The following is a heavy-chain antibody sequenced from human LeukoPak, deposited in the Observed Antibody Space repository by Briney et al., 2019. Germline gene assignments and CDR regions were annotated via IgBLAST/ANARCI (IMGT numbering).Heavy chain of an antibody. J-gene: IGHJ5*02. CDR2: INHSGST. V-gene: IGHV4-34*01. CDR1: GGSFSGYY. D-gene: IGHD3-10*01. CDR3: ARRAASLLWFGELSENWFDP. Sequence: SETLSLTCAVYGGSFSGYYWSWIRQPPGKGLERIGEINHSGSTNYNPSLKSRVTISVDTSKNQFSLKLSSVTAADTAVYYCARRAASLLWFGELSENWFDPWGQGTLVTVSS.